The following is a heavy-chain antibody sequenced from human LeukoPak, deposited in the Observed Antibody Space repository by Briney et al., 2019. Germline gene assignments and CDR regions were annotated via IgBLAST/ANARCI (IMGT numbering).Heavy chain of an antibody. Sequence: ASVKVSCKVSGYTLTELSMHWVRQAPGKGLEWMGGFDPEDGETIYAQKFQGRVTMTEDTSTDTAYMELSSLGSEDTAVYYCATPGKMATIIFDYWGQGTLVTVSS. CDR2: FDPEDGET. J-gene: IGHJ4*02. CDR3: ATPGKMATIIFDY. V-gene: IGHV1-24*01. CDR1: GYTLTELS. D-gene: IGHD5-24*01.